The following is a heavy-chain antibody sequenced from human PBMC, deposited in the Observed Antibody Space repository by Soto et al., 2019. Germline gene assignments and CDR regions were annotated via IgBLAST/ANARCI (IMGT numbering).Heavy chain of an antibody. CDR1: GFTFSSYA. D-gene: IGHD6-13*01. Sequence: GALRLSCAASGFTFSSYAMSWVRQAPGKGLEWVSAISGSGGSTYYADSVKGRFTISRDNSKNTLYLQMNSLRAEDTAVYYCAKEYSSSWTFDYWGQGTLVTVSS. CDR3: AKEYSSSWTFDY. V-gene: IGHV3-23*01. CDR2: ISGSGGST. J-gene: IGHJ4*02.